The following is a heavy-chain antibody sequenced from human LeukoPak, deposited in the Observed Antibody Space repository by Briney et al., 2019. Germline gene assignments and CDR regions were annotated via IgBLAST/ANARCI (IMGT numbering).Heavy chain of an antibody. CDR1: GYTFTTYG. Sequence: GASVKVSCKASGYTFTTYGISWVRRAPGQGLEWMGWITTYNGNTHYAQELQGRVTVTTDTSTSTAYMELRSLRSDDTAVYYCASHSFSYDSSGYWGHFDYWGQGTLVTVSS. CDR3: ASHSFSYDSSGYWGHFDY. V-gene: IGHV1-18*01. CDR2: ITTYNGNT. J-gene: IGHJ4*02. D-gene: IGHD3-22*01.